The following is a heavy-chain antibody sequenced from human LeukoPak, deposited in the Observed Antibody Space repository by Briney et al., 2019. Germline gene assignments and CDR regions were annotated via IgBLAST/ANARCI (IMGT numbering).Heavy chain of an antibody. CDR1: GGSFSGYY. J-gene: IGHJ4*02. Sequence: SETLSLTCAVYGGSFSGYYWSWIRQPPGKGLEWIGEINHSGSTNYNPSLKSRVTISVDTSKNQFSLKLSSVTAADTAVYYCARGGGYNLAFDYWGQGTLVTVSS. CDR3: ARGGGYNLAFDY. V-gene: IGHV4-34*01. CDR2: INHSGST. D-gene: IGHD5-24*01.